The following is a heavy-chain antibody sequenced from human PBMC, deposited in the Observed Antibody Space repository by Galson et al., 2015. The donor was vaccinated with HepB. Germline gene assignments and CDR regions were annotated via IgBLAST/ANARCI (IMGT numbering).Heavy chain of an antibody. CDR1: GGSFSGYY. V-gene: IGHV4-34*01. CDR2: INPRGST. Sequence: ETLSLTCAVYGGSFSGYYWNWIRQPPGKGLEWIGEINPRGSTNYNPSLKSRVTISIDTSKNQFSLKLSSVTAADTAVYFCARPTYCSSTTCTGPLDLWGRGTLVTVSS. J-gene: IGHJ2*01. CDR3: ARPTYCSSTTCTGPLDL. D-gene: IGHD2-2*01.